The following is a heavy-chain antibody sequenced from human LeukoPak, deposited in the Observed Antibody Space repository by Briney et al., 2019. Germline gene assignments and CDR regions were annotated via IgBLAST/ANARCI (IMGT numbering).Heavy chain of an antibody. D-gene: IGHD6-19*01. J-gene: IGHJ2*01. CDR3: ARRVSGWYWYFDL. CDR2: ISSSSSTI. Sequence: GGSLRLSCAASGFTFSSYSMNWVRQAPGKGLEWVSYISSSSSTIYYADSVMGRFTISRDNAKNSLYLQMNSLRAEDTAVYYCARRVSGWYWYFDLWGRGTLVTVSS. V-gene: IGHV3-48*04. CDR1: GFTFSSYS.